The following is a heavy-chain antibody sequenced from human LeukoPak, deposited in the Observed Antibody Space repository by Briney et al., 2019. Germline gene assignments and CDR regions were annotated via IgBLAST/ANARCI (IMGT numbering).Heavy chain of an antibody. V-gene: IGHV3-43*02. Sequence: QAGGSLRLSCAASGFTFDDYAMHWVRQAPGKGLEWVSLISGDGGSTYYADSVKGRFTISRDNSKNSLYLQMNSLRTEDTALYYCAKDLRYSSGWMGQYYYYGMDVWGQGTTVTVSS. D-gene: IGHD6-19*01. J-gene: IGHJ6*02. CDR3: AKDLRYSSGWMGQYYYYGMDV. CDR1: GFTFDDYA. CDR2: ISGDGGST.